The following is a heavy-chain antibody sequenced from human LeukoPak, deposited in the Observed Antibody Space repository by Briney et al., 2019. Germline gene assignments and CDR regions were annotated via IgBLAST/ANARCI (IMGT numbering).Heavy chain of an antibody. Sequence: ASVKVSCKASGYTFTGYYMHWVRQAPGQGLEWMGWINPNSGGTNYAQKFQGRVTMTRDTSISTAYMELSRLRSDDTAVYYCARTELYCYDSSPPFGYWGQGTLVTVSS. J-gene: IGHJ4*02. CDR1: GYTFTGYY. D-gene: IGHD3-22*01. CDR2: INPNSGGT. CDR3: ARTELYCYDSSPPFGY. V-gene: IGHV1-2*02.